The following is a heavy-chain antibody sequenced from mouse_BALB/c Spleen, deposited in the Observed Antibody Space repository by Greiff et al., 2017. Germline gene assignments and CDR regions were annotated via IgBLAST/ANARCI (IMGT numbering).Heavy chain of an antibody. CDR1: GFNIKDTY. CDR3: ARSRTTAYYYAMDY. D-gene: IGHD1-2*01. Sequence: EVMLVESGAELVKPGASVKLSCTASGFNIKDTYMHWVKQRPEQGLEWIGRIDPANGNTKYDPKFQGKATITADTSSNTAYLQLSSLTSEDTAVYYCARSRTTAYYYAMDYWGQGTSVTVSS. CDR2: IDPANGNT. V-gene: IGHV14-3*02. J-gene: IGHJ4*01.